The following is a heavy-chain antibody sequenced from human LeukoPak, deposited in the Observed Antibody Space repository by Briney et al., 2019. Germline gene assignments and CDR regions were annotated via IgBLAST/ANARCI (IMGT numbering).Heavy chain of an antibody. V-gene: IGHV3-23*01. CDR1: GFTFSSYA. CDR2: ISGSGGST. J-gene: IGHJ4*02. Sequence: PSGGSLRLSCAASGFTFSSYAMSWVRQAPGKGLEWVSAISGSGGSTYYADSVKGRFTISRDNSKNTLYLQMNSLRAEDTAVYYCAIGLGYCSXXXCYSWGQGTLVTVSS. D-gene: IGHD2-15*01. CDR3: AIGLGYCSXXXCYS.